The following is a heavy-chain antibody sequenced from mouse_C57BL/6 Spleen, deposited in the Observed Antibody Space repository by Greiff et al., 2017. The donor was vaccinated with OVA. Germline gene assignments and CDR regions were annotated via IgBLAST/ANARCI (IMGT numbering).Heavy chain of an antibody. CDR3: ARLYYGNYVKAMDY. J-gene: IGHJ4*01. D-gene: IGHD2-1*01. CDR2: ISSGSSTI. V-gene: IGHV5-17*01. CDR1: GFTFSDYG. Sequence: EVHLVESGGGLVKPGGSLKLSCAASGFTFSDYGMHWVRQAPEKGLEWVAYISSGSSTIYYADTVKGRFTISRDNAKNTLFLQMTSLRSEDTAMYYCARLYYGNYVKAMDYWGQGTSVTVSS.